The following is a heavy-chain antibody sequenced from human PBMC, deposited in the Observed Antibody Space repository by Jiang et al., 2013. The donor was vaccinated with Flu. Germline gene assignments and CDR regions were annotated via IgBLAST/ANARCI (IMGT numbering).Heavy chain of an antibody. V-gene: IGHV3-30*04. D-gene: IGHD3-3*01. CDR3: ARDITSFYDFKGRLDP. CDR2: MSHVGNNI. CDR1: GFTFSTYA. J-gene: IGHJ5*02. Sequence: VQLVESGGGVVQPGRSLRLSCAASGFTFSTYAMHWVRQAPGKGLEWVAVMSHVGNNIFYADSVKGRFTISRDNSKNTLYLQMNSLRAEDTAVYYCARDITSFYDFKGRLDPWGQGTLVTVSS.